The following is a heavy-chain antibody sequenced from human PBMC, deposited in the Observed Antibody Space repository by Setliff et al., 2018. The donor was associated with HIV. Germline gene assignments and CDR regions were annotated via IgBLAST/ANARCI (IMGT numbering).Heavy chain of an antibody. D-gene: IGHD3-22*01. CDR3: ARSFPYYYESGGVYAMDV. CDR1: GFTFSWYG. V-gene: IGHV3-20*04. J-gene: IGHJ6*02. CDR2: ISWSGGGT. Sequence: GGSLRLSCAASGFTFSWYGMDWVRQVPGKGLEWVSGISWSGGGTGYAASVKGRFTISRDDAKNSLYLQMSSLRVEDTALYFCARSFPYYYESGGVYAMDVWGLGTTVTVSS.